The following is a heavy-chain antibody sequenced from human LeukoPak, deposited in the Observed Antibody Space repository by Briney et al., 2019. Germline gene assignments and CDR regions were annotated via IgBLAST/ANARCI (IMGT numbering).Heavy chain of an antibody. J-gene: IGHJ2*01. CDR2: IYHSGST. CDR3: ASSSRTYCSGGSCYSLWYFDL. CDR1: GGSISSGGSS. V-gene: IGHV4-30-2*01. Sequence: SQTLSLTCAVSGGSISSGGSSWSWIRQPPGKGLEWIGYIYHSGSTYYNPSLKSRVTISVDRSKNQFSLKLSSVTAADTAVYYCASSSRTYCSGGSCYSLWYFDLWGRGTLVTVTS. D-gene: IGHD2-15*01.